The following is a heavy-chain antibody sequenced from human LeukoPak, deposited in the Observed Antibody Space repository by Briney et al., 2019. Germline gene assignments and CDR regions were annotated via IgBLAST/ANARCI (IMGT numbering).Heavy chain of an antibody. CDR3: AREGRESQGFDY. J-gene: IGHJ4*02. CDR2: IKQGGTEK. V-gene: IGHV3-7*05. D-gene: IGHD3-10*01. CDR1: GFTFSTYW. Sequence: GGSLRLSCAASGFTFSTYWMSWVRQAPGKGLEWVANIKQGGTEKHYVDSVKGRFTISRDSAKNSPYLQMNSLRADDTAVYYCAREGRESQGFDYWGQGTLVTVSS.